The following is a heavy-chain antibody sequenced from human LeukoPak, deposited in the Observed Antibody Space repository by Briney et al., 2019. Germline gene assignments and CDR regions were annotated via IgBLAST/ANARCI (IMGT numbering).Heavy chain of an antibody. CDR3: ARESGIRPFDY. J-gene: IGHJ4*02. CDR1: GFTFSSYA. CDR2: ISYDGSNK. D-gene: IGHD5-18*01. V-gene: IGHV3-30-3*01. Sequence: PGGSLRLSCAASGFTFSSYAMHWVRQAPGKGLEWVAVISYDGSNKYYADSVKGRFTISRDNSKNTLYLQMNSLRAEDTAVYYCARESGIRPFDYWGQGTLVTVSS.